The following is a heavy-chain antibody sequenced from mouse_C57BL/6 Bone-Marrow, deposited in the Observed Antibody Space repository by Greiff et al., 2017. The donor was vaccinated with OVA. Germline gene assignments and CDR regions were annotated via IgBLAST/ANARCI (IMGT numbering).Heavy chain of an antibody. D-gene: IGHD2-1*01. CDR2: IDPENGDT. CDR1: GFNIKDDY. Sequence: EVQLQQSGAELVRPGASVKLSCTASGFNIKDDYMHWVKQRPEQGLDWIGWIDPENGDTEYASKFQGKATITADTSSNTAYLQLSSLTSEDTAVYYCTTSWIRGYGNYVGWYFDVWGTGTTVTVSS. J-gene: IGHJ1*03. V-gene: IGHV14-4*01. CDR3: TTSWIRGYGNYVGWYFDV.